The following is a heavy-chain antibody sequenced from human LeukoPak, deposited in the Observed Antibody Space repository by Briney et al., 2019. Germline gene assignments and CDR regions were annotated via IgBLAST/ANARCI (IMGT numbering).Heavy chain of an antibody. J-gene: IGHJ2*01. CDR1: GYTFTGYY. D-gene: IGHD3-10*01. CDR2: INPNSGGT. CDR3: ARDPSGLISLGYFDL. Sequence: ASVKVSCKASGYTFTGYYMHWVRQAPGQGLEWMGWINPNSGGTNYAQKFQGRVTMTRDTSISTAYMELSRLRSDDTAVYYCARDPSGLISLGYFDLWGRGTLVTVSS. V-gene: IGHV1-2*02.